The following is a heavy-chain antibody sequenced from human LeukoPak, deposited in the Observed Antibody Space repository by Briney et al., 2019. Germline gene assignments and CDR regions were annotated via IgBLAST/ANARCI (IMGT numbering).Heavy chain of an antibody. CDR3: AREGLTSVIAFDS. CDR1: GFTFRYST. D-gene: IGHD2-15*01. Sequence: GGSLRLSCAASGFTFRYSTMHWVRQAPGKGLEWVSSISGTSKYIYYEDSLKGRFTVSRDNADNSLSLHIASLRGDDTAVYYCAREGLTSVIAFDSWGQGTLVTVSS. J-gene: IGHJ5*01. CDR2: ISGTSKYI. V-gene: IGHV3-21*01.